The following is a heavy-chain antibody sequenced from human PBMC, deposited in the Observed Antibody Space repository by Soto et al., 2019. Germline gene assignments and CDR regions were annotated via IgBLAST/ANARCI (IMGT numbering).Heavy chain of an antibody. J-gene: IGHJ6*02. CDR3: AKGAYSLTPYTHRYSYYYGMDV. D-gene: IGHD4-4*01. CDR1: GFTFSSYA. CDR2: ISGSGGST. Sequence: GGSLRLSCAASGFTFSSYAMSWVRQAPGKGLEWVSAISGSGGSTYYADSVKGRFTISRDNSKNTLYLQMNSLRAEDTAVYYCAKGAYSLTPYTHRYSYYYGMDVWGQGTTVTVSS. V-gene: IGHV3-23*01.